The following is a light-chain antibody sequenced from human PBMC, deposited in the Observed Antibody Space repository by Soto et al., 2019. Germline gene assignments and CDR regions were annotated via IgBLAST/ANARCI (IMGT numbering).Light chain of an antibody. CDR1: SSDVGSYNL. J-gene: IGLJ1*01. Sequence: QSALTQPASVSGSPGQSITISCTGTSSDVGSYNLVSWYQQHPGKAPKLMIYEGSKRPSGVSNRFSGSKSGNTASLTISGLQAEDEADYYCSSYTSSTTYVFGTGTK. CDR3: SSYTSSTTYV. CDR2: EGS. V-gene: IGLV2-14*02.